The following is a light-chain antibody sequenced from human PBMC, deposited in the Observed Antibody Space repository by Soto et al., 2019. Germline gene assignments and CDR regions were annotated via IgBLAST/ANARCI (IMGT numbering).Light chain of an antibody. CDR1: KSNIGANYN. V-gene: IGLV1-40*01. CDR3: QSYDTSLPGLL. CDR2: AND. Sequence: QSVLTQQPSVSGAPGQRVTISCNGSKSNIGANYNVNWYQQSPGTAPKLLIYANDNRPSGVPQRFSGSKSGTSASLAITGLQTEDEADYYCQSYDTSLPGLLFGVGTKLTVL. J-gene: IGLJ2*01.